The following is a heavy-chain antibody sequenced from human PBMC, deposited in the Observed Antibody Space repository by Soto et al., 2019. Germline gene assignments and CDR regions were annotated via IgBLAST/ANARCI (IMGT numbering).Heavy chain of an antibody. CDR1: GYTFTSYG. Sequence: ASVKVSCKASGYTFTSYGISWVRQAPGQGLEWMGWISAYNGNTNYAQKLQCRVTMTTDTSTSTAYMELRSLRSDDTAVYYCARDPSGWYTVPDRSMYYFDYWGQGTLVTVSS. J-gene: IGHJ4*02. V-gene: IGHV1-18*04. CDR2: ISAYNGNT. CDR3: ARDPSGWYTVPDRSMYYFDY. D-gene: IGHD6-19*01.